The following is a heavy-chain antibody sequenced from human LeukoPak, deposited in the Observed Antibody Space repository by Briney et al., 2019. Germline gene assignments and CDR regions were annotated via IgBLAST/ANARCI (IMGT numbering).Heavy chain of an antibody. J-gene: IGHJ4*02. V-gene: IGHV3-48*03. CDR2: ISSSGSTI. CDR1: GFTFSSYE. Sequence: GGSLRLSCAASGFTFSSYEVNWVRLAPGKGLEWVSYISSSGSTIYYADSVKGRFTISRDNAKNSLYLQMNSLRAEDTAVYYCAREDSSGYKPFDYWGQGTLVTVSS. D-gene: IGHD3-22*01. CDR3: AREDSSGYKPFDY.